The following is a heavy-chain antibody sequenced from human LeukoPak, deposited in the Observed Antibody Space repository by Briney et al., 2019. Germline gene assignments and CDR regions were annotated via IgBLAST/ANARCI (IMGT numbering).Heavy chain of an antibody. D-gene: IGHD2-2*01. CDR2: ISYDGRNK. V-gene: IGHV3-30*01. J-gene: IGHJ6*03. CDR3: ARDRCSSTSCPYYYYYYYMDV. Sequence: PGGSLRLSCAASGFTFSSYAMHWGRQAPGEGLEWGAVISYDGRNKYYADSVKGRFTISRDNSKNTLYLQMNSLRAEDTAVYYCARDRCSSTSCPYYYYYYYMDVWGKGTTVTVSS. CDR1: GFTFSSYA.